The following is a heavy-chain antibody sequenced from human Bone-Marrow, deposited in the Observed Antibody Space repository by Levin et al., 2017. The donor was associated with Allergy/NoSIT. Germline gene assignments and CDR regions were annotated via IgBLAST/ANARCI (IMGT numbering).Heavy chain of an antibody. CDR2: TNWDGGST. D-gene: IGHD2-2*01. J-gene: IGHJ4*02. CDR1: GFIFDDYG. Sequence: QAGGSLRLSCAVSGFIFDDYGMNWVRQVPGKGLEWVGGTNWDGGSTDYGDSVKGRFTISRDNAKDSLFLQMNSLRAEDTALYYCVRARSSDQYFDHWGQGTLVTVSS. CDR3: VRARSSDQYFDH. V-gene: IGHV3-20*04.